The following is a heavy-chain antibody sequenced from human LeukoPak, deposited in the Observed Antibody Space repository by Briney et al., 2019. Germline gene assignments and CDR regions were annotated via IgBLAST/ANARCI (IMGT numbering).Heavy chain of an antibody. J-gene: IGHJ4*02. CDR2: IIPILGIA. CDR3: ASIADRYDFWPRG. D-gene: IGHD3-3*01. V-gene: IGHV1-69*04. Sequence: ASVKVSCKASGGTFSSYAISWVRQAPGQGLEWMGRIIPILGIANYAQKFQGRVTIAADKSTSTAYMELSSLRSEDTAVYYCASIADRYDFWPRGWGQGTLVTVSS. CDR1: GGTFSSYA.